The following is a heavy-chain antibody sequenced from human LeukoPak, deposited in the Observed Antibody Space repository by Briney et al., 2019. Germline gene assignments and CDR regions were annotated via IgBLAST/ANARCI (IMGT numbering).Heavy chain of an antibody. D-gene: IGHD2-21*02. CDR3: ARIGRDHFDY. J-gene: IGHJ4*02. CDR2: IYHSGSP. Sequence: SETLSLTCAVSGGSISSNNWWGWVRQPPGKGLEWIGEIYHSGSPNYNPSLKSRVTISVDKSRNHFSLNLSSVTAADTAVYYCARIGRDHFDYWGQGTLVTVSS. CDR1: GGSISSNNW. V-gene: IGHV4-4*02.